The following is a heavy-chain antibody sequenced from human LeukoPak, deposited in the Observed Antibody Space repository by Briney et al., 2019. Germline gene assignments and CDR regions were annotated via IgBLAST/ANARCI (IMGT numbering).Heavy chain of an antibody. V-gene: IGHV1-2*02. J-gene: IGHJ4*02. CDR2: INPNSGGT. Sequence: AASVKVSCKASGYTFTGYYMHWVRQAPGQGLEWMGWINPNSGGTNYAQKFQGRVTMTRDTSISTAYMELSRLRSDDTAVYYCAGEITIFGVVITHFDYWGQGTLVTVSS. D-gene: IGHD3-3*01. CDR1: GYTFTGYY. CDR3: AGEITIFGVVITHFDY.